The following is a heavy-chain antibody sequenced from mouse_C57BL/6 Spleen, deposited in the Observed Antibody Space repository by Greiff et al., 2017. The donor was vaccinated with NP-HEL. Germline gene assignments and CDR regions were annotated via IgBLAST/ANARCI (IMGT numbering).Heavy chain of an antibody. J-gene: IGHJ2*01. CDR2: INPSTGGT. CDR1: GYSFTGYY. CDR3: ARSGSTVVDY. Sequence: VQLQQSGPELVKPGASVKISCKASGYSFTGYYMNWVKQSPEKSLEWIGEINPSTGGTTYNQKFKAKATLTVDKSSSTAYMQLKSLTSGDSAVYYCARSGSTVVDYWGQGTTLTVSS. V-gene: IGHV1-42*01. D-gene: IGHD1-1*01.